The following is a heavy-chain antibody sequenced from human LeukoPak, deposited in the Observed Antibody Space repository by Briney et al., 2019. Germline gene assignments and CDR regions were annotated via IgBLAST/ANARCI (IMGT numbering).Heavy chain of an antibody. Sequence: SETLSLTCAVYGGSFSGYYWSWIRQPPGKGPEWIGEINHRGSTSYNPSLKSRLTISKDKFKNQFSLKLTSVTVADTAVYFCARVKAVAGTLPHLLDYWGQGTLVTVSS. CDR1: GGSFSGYY. CDR3: ARVKAVAGTLPHLLDY. D-gene: IGHD6-19*01. J-gene: IGHJ4*01. CDR2: INHRGST. V-gene: IGHV4-34*01.